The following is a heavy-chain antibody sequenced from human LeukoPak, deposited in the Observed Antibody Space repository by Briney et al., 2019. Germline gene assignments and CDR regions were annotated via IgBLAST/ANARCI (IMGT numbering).Heavy chain of an antibody. V-gene: IGHV3-15*05. Sequence: GGSLRLSCAASGFTFSNAWMSWVRQAPGKGLEWVGRIKSKTGGGTTDYAAPVKGRFTISRDNSKNTLYLQMNSLRAEDTALYYCARDRGTYNWFDPWGQGTLVTVSS. J-gene: IGHJ5*02. CDR1: GFTFSNAW. CDR2: IKSKTGGGTT. CDR3: ARDRGTYNWFDP.